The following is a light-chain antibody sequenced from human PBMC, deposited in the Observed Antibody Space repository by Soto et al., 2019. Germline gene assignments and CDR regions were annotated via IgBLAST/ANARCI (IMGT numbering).Light chain of an antibody. J-gene: IGLJ2*01. CDR2: DVS. CDR3: GSYTNSATVV. CDR1: SSDVGGYDY. Sequence: QSALTQPASVSGSPGQSITISCTGTSSDVGGYDYVSWYQQHPGKAPKLIIYDVSDRPSGVSDRFSVSKSGNTASLTISGLQPEDDANYYCGSYTNSATVVFGGGTKLTVL. V-gene: IGLV2-14*03.